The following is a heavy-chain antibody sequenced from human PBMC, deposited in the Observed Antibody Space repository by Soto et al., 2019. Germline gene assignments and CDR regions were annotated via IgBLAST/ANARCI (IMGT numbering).Heavy chain of an antibody. V-gene: IGHV4-34*01. J-gene: IGHJ3*02. CDR2: INHSGST. CDR1: GGSFSGYY. CDR3: ARSRYYDSSGYRALDAFDI. D-gene: IGHD3-22*01. Sequence: QVHLQQWGAGLLKPSETLSLTCAVFGGSFSGYYWNWIRQPPGKGLEWTGEINHSGSTNYYWSLXSRVTSAVDPXXNXFFXKLSSVTAADTAVYYCARSRYYDSSGYRALDAFDIWGQGTMVTVSS.